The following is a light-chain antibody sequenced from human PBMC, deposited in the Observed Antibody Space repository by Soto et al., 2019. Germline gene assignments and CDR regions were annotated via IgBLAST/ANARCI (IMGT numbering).Light chain of an antibody. CDR2: EVS. CDR3: CSYADSSTPYV. J-gene: IGLJ1*01. CDR1: SSDVGSYNL. V-gene: IGLV2-23*02. Sequence: QSVLTQPASVSGSPGQSITISCTGISSDVGSYNLVSWYQQHPSKAPKLMIYEVSKRPSGVSNRFSGSKSGNTASLTISGLQAEDEADYYCCSYADSSTPYVFGTGTKDTDL.